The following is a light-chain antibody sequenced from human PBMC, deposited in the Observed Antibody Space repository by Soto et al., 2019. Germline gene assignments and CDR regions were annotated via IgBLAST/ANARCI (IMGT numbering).Light chain of an antibody. V-gene: IGKV1-9*01. Sequence: DIQLTQSPSFLSASVGDRVTITCRASQGISTYLAWYQQKPGKAPKLLIYDASTLESGVPSRFSGSGSGTEFTLTISSLQPEDFATYYCQQLNSFPPLTFGGGTKVEIK. J-gene: IGKJ4*01. CDR1: QGISTY. CDR3: QQLNSFPPLT. CDR2: DAS.